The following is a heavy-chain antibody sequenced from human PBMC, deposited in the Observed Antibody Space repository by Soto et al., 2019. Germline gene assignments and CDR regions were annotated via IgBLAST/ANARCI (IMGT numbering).Heavy chain of an antibody. CDR1: GFIVSDTY. Sequence: EVQLVESGGGVVQPGGSLRLSCAASGFIVSDTYMNWVRQAPGKGLEWVSVIYRGGDTYYEDSVKGRFTISRDNSTVYLQMNNLRAEDTAMYYCAKEGIGGIFGAGGFDPWGQGTLVTVSS. J-gene: IGHJ5*02. V-gene: IGHV3-53*01. D-gene: IGHD3-3*01. CDR2: IYRGGDT. CDR3: AKEGIGGIFGAGGFDP.